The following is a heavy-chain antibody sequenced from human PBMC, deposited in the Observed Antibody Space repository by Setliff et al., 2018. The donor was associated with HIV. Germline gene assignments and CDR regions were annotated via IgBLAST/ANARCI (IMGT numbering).Heavy chain of an antibody. CDR3: AKGAGFYGDYTFDY. D-gene: IGHD4-17*01. CDR2: IYSTGST. Sequence: LSLTCTVSGASITSHYWSWIRQSPGRELEWIGYIYSTGSTNYNPSLQSRISISMDASKNKFSLKVTSVTSADTAVYYCAKGAGFYGDYTFDYWGQGNLVTVSS. J-gene: IGHJ4*02. CDR1: GASITSHY. V-gene: IGHV4-59*11.